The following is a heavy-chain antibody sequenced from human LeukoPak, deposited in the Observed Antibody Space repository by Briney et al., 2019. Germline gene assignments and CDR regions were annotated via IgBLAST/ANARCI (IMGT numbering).Heavy chain of an antibody. CDR3: ARSPAGIAVAGTLGYYFDY. CDR1: GFTFSSYA. V-gene: IGHV4-34*01. D-gene: IGHD6-19*01. J-gene: IGHJ4*02. CDR2: INHSGST. Sequence: GSLRLSCAASGFTFSSYAMSWIRQPPGKGLEWIGEINHSGSTNYNPSLKSRVTISVDTSKNQFSLKLSSVTAADTAVYYCARSPAGIAVAGTLGYYFDYWGQGTLVTVSS.